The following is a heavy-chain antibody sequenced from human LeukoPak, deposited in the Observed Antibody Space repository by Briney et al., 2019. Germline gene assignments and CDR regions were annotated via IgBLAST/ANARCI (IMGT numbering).Heavy chain of an antibody. CDR1: GYTFTSYG. CDR2: ISAYNGNT. D-gene: IGHD3-10*01. CDR3: AKDRGTAITMVRGVPDAFDI. V-gene: IGHV1-18*01. J-gene: IGHJ3*02. Sequence: ASVKVSCKASGYTFTSYGISWVRQAPGQGLEWMGWISAYNGNTNYAQKLQGRVTMTTDTSTSTAYMELRSLRSDDTAVYYCAKDRGTAITMVRGVPDAFDIWGQGTMVTVSS.